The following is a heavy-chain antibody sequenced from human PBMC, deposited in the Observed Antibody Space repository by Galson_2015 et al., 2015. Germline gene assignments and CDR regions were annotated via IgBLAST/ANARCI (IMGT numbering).Heavy chain of an antibody. CDR2: IWFDGSSE. J-gene: IGHJ6*02. D-gene: IGHD3-3*01. CDR3: ARDLRAAIFGVGHSYGMDV. V-gene: IGHV3-33*01. Sequence: SLRLSCAASGFTFSSYGMHWVRRAPGKGLKWVALIWFDGSSEYYADSVKGRFTISRDNSKNTLYLQMNSLRAEDTAVYYCARDLRAAIFGVGHSYGMDVWGQGTTVTVSS. CDR1: GFTFSSYG.